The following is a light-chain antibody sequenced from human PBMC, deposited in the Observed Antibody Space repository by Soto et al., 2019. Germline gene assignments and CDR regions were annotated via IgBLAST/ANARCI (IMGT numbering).Light chain of an antibody. Sequence: EIVMTQSPATLSVSPGERATLSCRASQSVSSNLAWYQQKPGQAPRLLIYDTSTRAPGISARFSGSGSGTEFTLTISRLEPEDFAVYYCQQQGRSWITFGQGTRLEIK. CDR2: DTS. CDR3: QQQGRSWIT. J-gene: IGKJ5*01. CDR1: QSVSSN. V-gene: IGKV3-15*01.